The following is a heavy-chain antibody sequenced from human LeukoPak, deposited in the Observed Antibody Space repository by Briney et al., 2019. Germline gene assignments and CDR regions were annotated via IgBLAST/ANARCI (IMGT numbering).Heavy chain of an antibody. J-gene: IGHJ5*02. CDR2: IHYSVST. Sequence: PSETLSLTCTVSGGSSTSYYSSWIRHPPGKGLEWIGYIHYSVSTNYNPSLKTQVTISLGASKNQFSLKLSSMTAADTAVSYCARLPTNSMETRNWFDPWGQGTLVTVSS. CDR1: GGSSTSYY. CDR3: ARLPTNSMETRNWFDP. D-gene: IGHD4-11*01. V-gene: IGHV4-59*01.